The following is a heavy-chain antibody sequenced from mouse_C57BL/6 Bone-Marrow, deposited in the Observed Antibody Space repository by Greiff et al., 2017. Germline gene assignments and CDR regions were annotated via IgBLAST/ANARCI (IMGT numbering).Heavy chain of an antibody. CDR2: IWGVGST. Sequence: VQVVESGPGLVAPSQCLSITCTVSGFSLTSYGVDWVRQSPGKGLEWLGVIWGVGSTNYNSALKSRLSISKDNSKSQAFLKMNSLQTDDTAMYYCASYDYGGVFAYWGQGTLVTVSA. CDR3: ASYDYGGVFAY. J-gene: IGHJ3*01. V-gene: IGHV2-6*01. D-gene: IGHD2-4*01. CDR1: GFSLTSYG.